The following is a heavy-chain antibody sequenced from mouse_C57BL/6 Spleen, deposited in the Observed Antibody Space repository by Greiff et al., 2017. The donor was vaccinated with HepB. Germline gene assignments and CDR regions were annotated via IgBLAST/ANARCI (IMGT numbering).Heavy chain of an antibody. CDR2: IYPRSGNT. CDR1: GYTFTSYG. V-gene: IGHV1-81*01. D-gene: IGHD1-1*01. Sequence: VKLQESGAELARPGASVKLSCKASGYTFTSYGISWVKQRTGQGLEWIGEIYPRSGNTYYNEKFKGKATLTADKSSSTAYMELRSLTSEDSAVYFCGTTVVEGDYAMDYWGQGTSVTVSS. J-gene: IGHJ4*01. CDR3: GTTVVEGDYAMDY.